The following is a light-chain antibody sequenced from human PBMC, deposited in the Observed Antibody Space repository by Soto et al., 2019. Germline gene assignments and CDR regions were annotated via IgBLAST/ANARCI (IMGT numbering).Light chain of an antibody. J-gene: IGKJ1*01. V-gene: IGKV3-15*01. CDR2: GAS. CDR3: QQYRNWPRT. Sequence: EIVLTQSPATLSVSPGERVTLSCRASQSVDINLAWYQQKPGQAPRLLIYGASTRAIDMPGRFSGRGSGTEFTLTISSLQSEDFAVYYCQQYRNWPRTFGQGTKVDLK. CDR1: QSVDIN.